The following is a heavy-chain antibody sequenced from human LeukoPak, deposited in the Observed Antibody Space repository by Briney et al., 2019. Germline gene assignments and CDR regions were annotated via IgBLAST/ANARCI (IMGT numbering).Heavy chain of an antibody. V-gene: IGHV3-30-3*01. J-gene: IGHJ4*02. D-gene: IGHD6-19*01. CDR2: ISYDGSNK. CDR1: GFTFSSYA. CDR3: AKGRLAVAGRRGLLDY. Sequence: GRSLRLSCAASGFTFSSYAMHWVRQAPGKGLEWVAVISYDGSNKYYADSVKGRFTISRDNSKNTLYLQMNSLRAEDTAVYYCAKGRLAVAGRRGLLDYWGQGTLVTVSS.